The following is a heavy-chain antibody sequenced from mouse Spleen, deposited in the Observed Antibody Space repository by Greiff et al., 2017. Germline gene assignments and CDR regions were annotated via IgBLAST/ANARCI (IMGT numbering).Heavy chain of an antibody. Sequence: EVKVVESGGGLVQPGSSMKLSCTASGFTFSDYYMAWVRQVPEKGLEWVANINHDGSSTYYLYSLKGRFIISRANAKNILYLHMLILKTEDTGPYYCAMAYYYYGYYFDYWGQGTTLTVSS. CDR1: GFTFSDYY. CDR2: INHDGSST. V-gene: IGHV5-16*01. D-gene: IGHD1-1*01. CDR3: AMAYYYYGYYFDY. J-gene: IGHJ2*01.